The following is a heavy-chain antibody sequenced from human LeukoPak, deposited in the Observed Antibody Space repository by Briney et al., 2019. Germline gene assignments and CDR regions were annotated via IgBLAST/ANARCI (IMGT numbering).Heavy chain of an antibody. Sequence: ASVKVSCKASGYTFSIYNITWVRQAPGQGLEWMGRMSVYNGHTDFARNFQDRVTMTADTSTTTAYMELKSLRSDDTAAYYCARTPEKHIDYWGQGTLVTVSS. V-gene: IGHV1-18*01. J-gene: IGHJ4*02. CDR2: MSVYNGHT. CDR3: ARTPEKHIDY. D-gene: IGHD2-15*01. CDR1: GYTFSIYN.